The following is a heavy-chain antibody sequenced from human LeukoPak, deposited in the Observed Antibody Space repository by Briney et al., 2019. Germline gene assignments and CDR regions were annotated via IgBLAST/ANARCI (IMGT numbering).Heavy chain of an antibody. V-gene: IGHV4-59*08. D-gene: IGHD2-2*01. CDR1: GGSISSYY. J-gene: IGHJ4*02. Sequence: SETLSLTCTVSGGSISSYYWSWIRQPPGKGLEWVGYIYYSGSTSYNPSLKSRVTKSVDTSKNQFSLKLSSVTAADTAVYYCARRGLSADPYDYWGQGTLVTVSS. CDR2: IYYSGST. CDR3: ARRGLSADPYDY.